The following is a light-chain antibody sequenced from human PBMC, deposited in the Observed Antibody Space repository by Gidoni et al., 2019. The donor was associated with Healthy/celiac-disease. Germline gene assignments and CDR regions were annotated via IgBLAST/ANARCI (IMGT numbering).Light chain of an antibody. CDR2: DAS. Sequence: DIQMTQSPSTLSASVGDRVTITCRSSHSISSWLAWYQQKPGKAPKLLIYDASSLESGVPSRFSGSGSGTEFTLTISSLQPDDFATYYCQQYNSYRCTFGQGTKVEIK. CDR1: HSISSW. CDR3: QQYNSYRCT. V-gene: IGKV1-5*01. J-gene: IGKJ1*01.